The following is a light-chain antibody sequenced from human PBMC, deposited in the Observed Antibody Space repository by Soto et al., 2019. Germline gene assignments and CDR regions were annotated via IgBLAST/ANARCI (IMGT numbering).Light chain of an antibody. CDR1: QGISSA. CDR2: DAS. Sequence: AIQLTQSPSSLSASVGDRVTITCRASQGISSALAWYQQKPGQAPKLLIYDASSLESGVPSRFSGSGSGTNFTFTIIILQPEDFATYYCQQFNSYPRTFGPGTKVDIK. V-gene: IGKV1-13*02. J-gene: IGKJ3*01. CDR3: QQFNSYPRT.